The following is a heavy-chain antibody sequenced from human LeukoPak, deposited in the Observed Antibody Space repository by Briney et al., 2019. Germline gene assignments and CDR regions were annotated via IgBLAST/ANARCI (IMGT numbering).Heavy chain of an antibody. CDR3: ARGLYYDNTGYYEGVDY. D-gene: IGHD3-22*01. V-gene: IGHV1-18*04. CDR1: GYIFTSYG. J-gene: IGHJ4*02. Sequence: ASVKVSCKASGYIFTSYGISWVRQAPGQGLEWMGWISGYNGNTNYAQKLQGRVTMTTETSSSTANMELRSLRSDDTAVYYCARGLYYDNTGYYEGVDYWGQGTLVTVSS. CDR2: ISGYNGNT.